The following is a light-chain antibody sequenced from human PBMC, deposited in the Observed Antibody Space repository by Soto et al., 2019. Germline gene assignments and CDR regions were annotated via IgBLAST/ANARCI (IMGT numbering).Light chain of an antibody. J-gene: IGKJ5*01. CDR1: QSVSSN. V-gene: IGKV3-15*01. CDR3: QQYNNWSLT. Sequence: EIVITQSPSTLSVSPGQRATLSCRASQSVSSNLAWYQQKPGQAPRLLIYGASRRATGIPVRFSGSGSGTEFTLTISSLQSEDFAVYYCQQYNNWSLTFGQGTRLEI. CDR2: GAS.